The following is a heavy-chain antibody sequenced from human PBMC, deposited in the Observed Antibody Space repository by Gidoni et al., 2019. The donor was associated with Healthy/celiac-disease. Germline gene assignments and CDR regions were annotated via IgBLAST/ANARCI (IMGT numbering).Heavy chain of an antibody. CDR2: ISCSGGST. CDR3: AKSGNGWQIYWYFDL. J-gene: IGHJ2*01. V-gene: IGHV3-23*01. CDR1: GFTFSSYA. D-gene: IGHD3-10*01. Sequence: EVQLLESGGGLVQPGGYLRLSCAASGFTFSSYAMSWVRQAPGKGLEWVSAISCSGGSTYYADSVKGRFTISRDNSKNTLYLQMNSLRAEDTAVYYCAKSGNGWQIYWYFDLWGRGTLVTVSS.